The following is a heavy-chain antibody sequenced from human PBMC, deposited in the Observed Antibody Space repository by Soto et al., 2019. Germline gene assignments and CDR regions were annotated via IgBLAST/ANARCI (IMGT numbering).Heavy chain of an antibody. Sequence: PGGSLRLSCAASGFTFSDYYMSWIRQAPGKGLEWVSYISSSGSTIYYADSVKGRFTISRDNAKNSLYLQMNSLRAEDTAVYYCARDQAEDPSYFDYWGQGTLVTVSS. CDR2: ISSSGSTI. D-gene: IGHD6-19*01. V-gene: IGHV3-11*01. J-gene: IGHJ4*02. CDR1: GFTFSDYY. CDR3: ARDQAEDPSYFDY.